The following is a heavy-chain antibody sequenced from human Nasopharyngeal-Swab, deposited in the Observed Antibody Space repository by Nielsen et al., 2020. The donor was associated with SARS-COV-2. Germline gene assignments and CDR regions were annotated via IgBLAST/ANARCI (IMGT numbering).Heavy chain of an antibody. CDR3: ARAAGPGTTDY. CDR1: GFIFNNYW. CDR2: IDEDGGEK. J-gene: IGHJ4*02. D-gene: IGHD1-7*01. Sequence: GGSLRLSCAASGFIFNNYWMSWVRQAPGKGLEWVANIDEDGGEKYYVDSVKGRFTVSRDNAKNSLYLQMSSLRADDTAVYFCARAAGPGTTDYWGQGTLVTVSS. V-gene: IGHV3-7*01.